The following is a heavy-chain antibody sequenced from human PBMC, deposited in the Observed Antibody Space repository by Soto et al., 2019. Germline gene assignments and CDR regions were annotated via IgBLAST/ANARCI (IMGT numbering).Heavy chain of an antibody. CDR2: IIAVLGIT. CDR1: GGTSSTYT. Sequence: QVHLVQSGAEVRKPGSSVKVSCKASGGTSSTYTISWVRQAPGQGLEWMGRIIAVLGITNYAQSFQGRVTITADKSTSTAYMELSSLRSEDTAVYYCAREGGTVTYDYWGQGTLVTVSS. J-gene: IGHJ4*02. V-gene: IGHV1-69*08. D-gene: IGHD4-17*01. CDR3: AREGGTVTYDY.